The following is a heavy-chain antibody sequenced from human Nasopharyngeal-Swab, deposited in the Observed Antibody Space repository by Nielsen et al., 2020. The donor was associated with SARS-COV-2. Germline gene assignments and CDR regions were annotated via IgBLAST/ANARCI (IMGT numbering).Heavy chain of an antibody. J-gene: IGHJ6*02. Sequence: GESLKISYAASGFTFSSYAMSWVRQAPGKGLEWVSAISGSGGSTYYADSVKGRFTISRDNSKNMLYLQMNSLRAEDTAVYYCAKDLPKQQLAQYYYYGMDVWGQGTTVTVSS. CDR1: GFTFSSYA. D-gene: IGHD6-13*01. CDR3: AKDLPKQQLAQYYYYGMDV. V-gene: IGHV3-23*01. CDR2: ISGSGGST.